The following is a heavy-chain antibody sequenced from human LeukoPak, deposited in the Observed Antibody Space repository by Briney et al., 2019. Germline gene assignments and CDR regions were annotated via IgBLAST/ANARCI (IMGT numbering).Heavy chain of an antibody. V-gene: IGHV4-39*07. J-gene: IGHJ6*02. CDR1: GGSISSSSYY. Sequence: PSETLSLTCTVSGGSISSSSYYRGWIRQPPGKGLEWIGSIYYRGSTYYNPSLKSRVTISVDTSKNQFSLKLSSVTAADTAVYYCARDRGEWPNTAMVHYYYYYGMDVWGQGTMVTVSS. D-gene: IGHD5-18*01. CDR3: ARDRGEWPNTAMVHYYYYYGMDV. CDR2: IYYRGST.